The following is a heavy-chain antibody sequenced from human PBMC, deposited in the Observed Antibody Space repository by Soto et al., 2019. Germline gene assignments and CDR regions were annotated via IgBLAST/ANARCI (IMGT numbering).Heavy chain of an antibody. Sequence: QVQLQESGPGLAKPSETLSLTCTVSGGSVSSGSYYWSWIRQPPGKGLEWIGYFNYYGRTNHNPSLKSRVTISADTSNNQFSLNLSSVTAADTAVYYCARGEWYRGLDVWGQGTTVTVSS. V-gene: IGHV4-61*01. CDR3: ARGEWYRGLDV. CDR1: GGSVSSGSYY. D-gene: IGHD3-3*01. J-gene: IGHJ6*02. CDR2: FNYYGRT.